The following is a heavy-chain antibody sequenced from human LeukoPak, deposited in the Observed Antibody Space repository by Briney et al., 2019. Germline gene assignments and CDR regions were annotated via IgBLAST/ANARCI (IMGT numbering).Heavy chain of an antibody. CDR2: ISYDGSNK. Sequence: GRSLRLSCAASGFTFSSYAMHWVRQAPGKGLEWVAVISYDGSNKYYADSVKGRFTISRDNAKNSLYLQMNSLRAEDTAIYYCARDNSGWSRDYWGQGTLVTVSS. V-gene: IGHV3-30-3*01. D-gene: IGHD6-19*01. CDR3: ARDNSGWSRDY. J-gene: IGHJ4*02. CDR1: GFTFSSYA.